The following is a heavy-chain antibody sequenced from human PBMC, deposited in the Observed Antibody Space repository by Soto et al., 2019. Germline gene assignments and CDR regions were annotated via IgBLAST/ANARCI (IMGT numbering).Heavy chain of an antibody. CDR2: INPNSGGT. Sequence: RASVKVSCKASGYTFTGYYMHWVRQAPGQGLEWMGWINPNSGGTNYAQKFQGWVTMTRDTSISTAYMELSRLRSDDTAVYYCARESIAAAGTYYYGMDVWGQGTTVTVSS. J-gene: IGHJ6*02. D-gene: IGHD6-13*01. CDR1: GYTFTGYY. V-gene: IGHV1-2*04. CDR3: ARESIAAAGTYYYGMDV.